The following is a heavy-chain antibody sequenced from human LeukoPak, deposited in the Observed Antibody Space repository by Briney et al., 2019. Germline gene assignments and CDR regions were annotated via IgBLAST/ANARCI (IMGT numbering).Heavy chain of an antibody. D-gene: IGHD3-3*01. CDR3: ARGHYDFWSGYHQRSSWFDP. Sequence: ASVKVSCKASGYTFTSYDINWVRQATGQGLEWMGWMNPNSGNTGYAQKFQGRVTITRNTSINTAYMELSSLRPEDTAVYYSARGHYDFWSGYHQRSSWFDPWGQGTLVTVSS. J-gene: IGHJ5*02. CDR2: MNPNSGNT. V-gene: IGHV1-8*03. CDR1: GYTFTSYD.